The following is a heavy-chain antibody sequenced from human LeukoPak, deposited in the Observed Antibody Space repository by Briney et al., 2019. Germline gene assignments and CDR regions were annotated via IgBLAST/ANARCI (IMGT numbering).Heavy chain of an antibody. CDR3: ARELVVHDYYYYYMDV. CDR2: IYYSGST. D-gene: IGHD3-22*01. Sequence: PSETLSLTCTVSGGSISSYYWSWIRQPPGKGLEWIGYIYYSGSTNYNASLKSRVTISVDTSKNQFSLKLSSVTAADTAVYYCARELVVHDYYYYYMDVWGKGTTVTVSS. J-gene: IGHJ6*03. V-gene: IGHV4-59*01. CDR1: GGSISSYY.